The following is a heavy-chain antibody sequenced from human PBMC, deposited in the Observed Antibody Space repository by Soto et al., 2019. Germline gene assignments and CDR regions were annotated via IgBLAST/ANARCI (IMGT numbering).Heavy chain of an antibody. J-gene: IGHJ4*02. Sequence: GGSLRLSCAVSGFTFSSYGMHWVRQAPGKGLEWVAVIWYDGSNKYYADSVKGRFTISRDNSKNTLYLQMNSLRAEDTAVYYCARDKSYDSGSPNDYWGQGTLVTVSS. D-gene: IGHD3-10*01. V-gene: IGHV3-33*01. CDR3: ARDKSYDSGSPNDY. CDR2: IWYDGSNK. CDR1: GFTFSSYG.